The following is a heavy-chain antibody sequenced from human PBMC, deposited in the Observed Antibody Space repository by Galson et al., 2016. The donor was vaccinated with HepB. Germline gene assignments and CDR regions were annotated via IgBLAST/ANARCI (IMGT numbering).Heavy chain of an antibody. CDR2: IWYDGSNK. V-gene: IGHV3-33*06. Sequence: SLRLSCAASGFTFSSYGMHWVRQAPGKGLEWVVVIWYDGSNKYYADSVKGRFPISRDNSKNTLYLQMNSLRAEEAAVYYCAKISLVGYNSGWGGSFDIWGRGTMVTVSS. CDR1: GFTFSSYG. CDR3: AKISLVGYNSGWGGSFDI. J-gene: IGHJ3*02. D-gene: IGHD6-19*01.